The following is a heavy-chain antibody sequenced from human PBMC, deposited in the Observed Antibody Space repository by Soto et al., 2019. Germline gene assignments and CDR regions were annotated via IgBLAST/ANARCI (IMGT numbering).Heavy chain of an antibody. Sequence: PGGSLRLSCAASGFTFSSYAMSWVRQAPGKGLEWVSAISGSGGSTYYADSVKGRFTISRDNSKNTLYLQMNSLRAEDTAVYYCAKGQIPRYSYGALYYGMGVWGQGTTVTVSS. CDR1: GFTFSSYA. D-gene: IGHD5-18*01. CDR3: AKGQIPRYSYGALYYGMGV. V-gene: IGHV3-23*01. J-gene: IGHJ6*02. CDR2: ISGSGGST.